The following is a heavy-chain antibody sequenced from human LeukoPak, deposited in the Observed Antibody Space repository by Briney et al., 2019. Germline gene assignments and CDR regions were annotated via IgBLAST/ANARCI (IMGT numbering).Heavy chain of an antibody. J-gene: IGHJ4*02. CDR1: GFTFSSYS. Sequence: GGSQRLSCAASGFTFSSYSMNWVRQAPGKGLEWVSSISSSSSYIYYADSVKGRFTISRDNAKNSLYLQMNSLRAEDTAVYYCARGRRGYSGYDEQTDYWGQGTLVTVSS. CDR3: ARGRRGYSGYDEQTDY. D-gene: IGHD5-12*01. V-gene: IGHV3-21*01. CDR2: ISSSSSYI.